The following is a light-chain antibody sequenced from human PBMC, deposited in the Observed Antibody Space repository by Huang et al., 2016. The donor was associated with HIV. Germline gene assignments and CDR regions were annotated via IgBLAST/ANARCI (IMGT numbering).Light chain of an antibody. CDR2: AAS. CDR3: QQANSFPRSIT. V-gene: IGKV1-12*01. Sequence: DIQMTQSPSSVSASVGDRVTITCRASQGISSWLASYQQNPGKAPKLLIYAASTLQSGGPSRFSGSGSGTDFTLTISSLQPEDFATYYCQQANSFPRSITFGQGTRLEIK. J-gene: IGKJ5*01. CDR1: QGISSW.